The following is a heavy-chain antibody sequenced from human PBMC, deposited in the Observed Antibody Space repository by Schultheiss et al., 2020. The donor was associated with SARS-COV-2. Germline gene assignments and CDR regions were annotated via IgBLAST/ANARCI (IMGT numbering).Heavy chain of an antibody. CDR2: IDWDDDK. J-gene: IGHJ5*02. CDR1: GFSLSTSGMC. Sequence: SGPTLVKPTETLTLTCTFSGFSLSTSGMCVSWIRQPPGKALEWLARIDWDDDKYYSTSLKTRLTISKDTSKNQVVLTMTNMDPVDTATYYCARTPMTTVTIGWFDPWGQGTLVTVSS. V-gene: IGHV2-70*11. CDR3: ARTPMTTVTIGWFDP. D-gene: IGHD4-17*01.